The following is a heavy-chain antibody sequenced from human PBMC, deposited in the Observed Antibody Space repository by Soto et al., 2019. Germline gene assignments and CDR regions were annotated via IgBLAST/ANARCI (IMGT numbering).Heavy chain of an antibody. CDR3: ARDTTPSL. Sequence: PSETLSLTCAVSGGSISSGGYSWSWIRQPPGKGLEWIGYIYYSGITDYNPSLKSRVTISVDTSKNQFSLKLSSVTAADTAMYYCARDTTPSLWGQGTLVTVSS. V-gene: IGHV4-61*08. CDR1: GGSISSGGYS. J-gene: IGHJ4*02. D-gene: IGHD1-1*01. CDR2: IYYSGIT.